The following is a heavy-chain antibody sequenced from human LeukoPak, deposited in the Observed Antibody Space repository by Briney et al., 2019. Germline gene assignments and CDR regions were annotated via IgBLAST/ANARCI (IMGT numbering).Heavy chain of an antibody. CDR3: AKDGRPQLWINWFDP. CDR2: ISYDGSNK. D-gene: IGHD3-10*01. Sequence: GRSLRLSCAASGFTFSSYGMHWVRQAPGKGLEWVAVISYDGSNKYYADSVKGRFTISRDNSKNTLYLQMNSLRAEDTAVYYCAKDGRPQLWINWFDPWGQGTLVTVSS. V-gene: IGHV3-30*18. CDR1: GFTFSSYG. J-gene: IGHJ5*02.